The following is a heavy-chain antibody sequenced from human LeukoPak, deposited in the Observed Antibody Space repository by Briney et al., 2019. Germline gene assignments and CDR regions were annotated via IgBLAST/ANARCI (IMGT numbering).Heavy chain of an antibody. J-gene: IGHJ4*02. V-gene: IGHV1-69*05. CDR1: GGTFSSYA. CDR2: IIPIFGTA. Sequence: SVKVSCKASGGTFSSYAISWVRQAPGQGLEWMGGIIPIFGTANYAQKFQGRVTITTDESTSTAYKELSSLRSEDTAVYYCARDPSSSWGRQDSGDYWGQGTLVTVSS. D-gene: IGHD6-13*01. CDR3: ARDPSSSWGRQDSGDY.